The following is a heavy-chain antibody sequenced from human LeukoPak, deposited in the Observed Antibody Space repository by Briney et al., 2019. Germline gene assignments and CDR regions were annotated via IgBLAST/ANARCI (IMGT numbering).Heavy chain of an antibody. V-gene: IGHV3-53*04. CDR2: FYSDGST. Sequence: PGGSLRLSCAVSGFTVSSKYMSWVRQAPGKGLEWVSVFYSDGSTHYADSVKGRFIISRHNSKNTLYLQMNSLRPEDTAVYYCARGHGSGSSGPDYWGQGPLVTVSS. D-gene: IGHD3-10*01. CDR3: ARGHGSGSSGPDY. CDR1: GFTVSSKY. J-gene: IGHJ4*02.